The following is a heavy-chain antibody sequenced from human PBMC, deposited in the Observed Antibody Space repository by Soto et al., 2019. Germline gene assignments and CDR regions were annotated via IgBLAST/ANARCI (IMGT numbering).Heavy chain of an antibody. J-gene: IGHJ6*02. D-gene: IGHD2-2*01. V-gene: IGHV1-69*13. CDR1: GGTFSSYA. CDR2: IIPIFGTA. CDR3: ARDGYATCGNGMDV. Sequence: VASVKVSCKASGGTFSSYAISWVRQAPGQGLEWMGGIIPIFGTANYAQKFQGRVTITADESTSTAYMELSSLISEDTAVYYCARDGYATCGNGMDVWGQGPTVTVS.